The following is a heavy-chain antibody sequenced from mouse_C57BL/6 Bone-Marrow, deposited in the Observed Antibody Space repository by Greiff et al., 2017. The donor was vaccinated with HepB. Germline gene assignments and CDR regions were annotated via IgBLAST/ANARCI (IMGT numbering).Heavy chain of an antibody. CDR2: IDPSDSYT. J-gene: IGHJ1*03. V-gene: IGHV1-59*01. CDR3: ATRWYFDV. Sequence: PGQGLEWIGVIDPSDSYTNYNQKFKGKATLTVDTSSSTAYMQLSSLTSEDSAVYYCATRWYFDVWGTGTTVTVSS.